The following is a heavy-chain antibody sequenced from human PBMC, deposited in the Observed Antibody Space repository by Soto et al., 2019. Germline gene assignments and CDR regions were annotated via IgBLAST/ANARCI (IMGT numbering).Heavy chain of an antibody. CDR2: VYYSGST. V-gene: IGHV4-31*03. J-gene: IGHJ6*02. Sequence: QVQLQESGPGLVKPSETLSLTCTVSGGPIRSDGYYWSWIRQRPGKGLEWIGYVYYSGSTYYNPSLKSRVTISIEKSKNEVSLKMTSVTAADTAVYYCARDRLYGDANGVNGMDVWGQGTTVIVSS. CDR1: GGPIRSDGYY. D-gene: IGHD2-21*02. CDR3: ARDRLYGDANGVNGMDV.